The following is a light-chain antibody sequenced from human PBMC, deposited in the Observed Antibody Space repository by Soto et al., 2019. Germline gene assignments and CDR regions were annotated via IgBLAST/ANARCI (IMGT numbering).Light chain of an antibody. CDR1: QSVSYN. V-gene: IGKV3-20*01. J-gene: IGKJ1*01. Sequence: EIVLTQSPGTLSLSPWERATLSCRASQSVSYNLAWYQHKPGQAPRLLIYGGSSRATGIPVRFSGSGSETDFTLTITRLEPEDFAVYYCQQYSSSRTFGQGTKVDIK. CDR3: QQYSSSRT. CDR2: GGS.